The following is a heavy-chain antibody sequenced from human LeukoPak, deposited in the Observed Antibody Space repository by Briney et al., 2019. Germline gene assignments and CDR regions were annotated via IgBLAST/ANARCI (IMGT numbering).Heavy chain of an antibody. Sequence: ASVKVSCKASGYTFTSYYMHWVRQAPGQGLEWMGIINPSGGSTSYAQKFQGRVTMTRDMSTSTVYMELSSLRSEDTAVYYCARSFYDLGFYYYFDYWGQGTLVTVSS. CDR2: INPSGGST. D-gene: IGHD3-3*01. CDR1: GYTFTSYY. CDR3: ARSFYDLGFYYYFDY. V-gene: IGHV1-46*01. J-gene: IGHJ4*02.